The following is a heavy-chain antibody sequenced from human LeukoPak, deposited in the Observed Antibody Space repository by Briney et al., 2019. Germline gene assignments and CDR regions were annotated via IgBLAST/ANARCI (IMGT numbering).Heavy chain of an antibody. V-gene: IGHV3-53*01. D-gene: IGHD6-19*01. CDR1: GFTVNNNY. Sequence: GGSLRLSCGAHGFTVNNNYMSWVRQAPGRGVEWGSVIYSDGGTFYADSVKGRFTISRDNSNNTLYLQMNSLRAEDTVVYYCARDSSGPGYWGQGTLLTVSS. CDR3: ARDSSGPGY. J-gene: IGHJ4*02. CDR2: IYSDGGT.